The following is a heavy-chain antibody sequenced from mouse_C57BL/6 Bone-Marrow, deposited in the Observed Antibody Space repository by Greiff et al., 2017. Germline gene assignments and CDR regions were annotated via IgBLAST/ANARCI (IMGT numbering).Heavy chain of an antibody. CDR3: TNYYGSSYYWYCEV. CDR1: GYTFTSYW. CDR2: LSPGNSDT. Sequence: EVQLQQSGTVLARPGASVKMSCKTSGYTFTSYWMHWVKQRPGQGLEWIGALSPGNSDTSYNQKFKGNAKLTAVTSASTAYLELSSLTNEDSAVYYCTNYYGSSYYWYCEVWGTGTTVTVSA. V-gene: IGHV1-5*01. J-gene: IGHJ1*03. D-gene: IGHD1-1*01.